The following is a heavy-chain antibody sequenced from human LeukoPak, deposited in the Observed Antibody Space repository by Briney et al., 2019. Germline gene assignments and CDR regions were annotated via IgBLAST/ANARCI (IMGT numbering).Heavy chain of an antibody. CDR1: GFTFSSYA. D-gene: IGHD2-2*01. J-gene: IGHJ6*02. V-gene: IGHV3-23*01. Sequence: GGSLRLSCAAPGFTFSSYAMSWVRQAPGKGLEWVSAISGSGGSTYYADSVKGRFTISRDNSKNTLYLQMNSLRAEDTAVYYCAKGRIVVVPAAGYYYYYGMDVWGQGTTVTVSS. CDR2: ISGSGGST. CDR3: AKGRIVVVPAAGYYYYYGMDV.